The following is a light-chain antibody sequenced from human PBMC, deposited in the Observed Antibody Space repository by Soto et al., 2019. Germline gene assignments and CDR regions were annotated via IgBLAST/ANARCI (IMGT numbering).Light chain of an antibody. Sequence: EIVMTQSPVTLSVSPGERATLSCRAIQSVTSSYLAWYQQKPGQAPRLLIYGASSRATVIPDRFSGSGSGTDFTLTISRLEPEDFAVYYCQQYGSSPSWTFGQGTKVDIK. CDR1: QSVTSSY. J-gene: IGKJ1*01. CDR3: QQYGSSPSWT. CDR2: GAS. V-gene: IGKV3-20*01.